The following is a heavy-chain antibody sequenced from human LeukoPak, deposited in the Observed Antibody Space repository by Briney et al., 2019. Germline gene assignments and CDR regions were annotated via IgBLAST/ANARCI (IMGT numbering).Heavy chain of an antibody. J-gene: IGHJ3*02. V-gene: IGHV1-2*02. CDR1: GYTFIGYY. D-gene: IGHD3-10*01. Sequence: GASVKVSCKASGYTFIGYYMHWVRQAPGQGLEWMGWINPNSGGTNYAQEFQGRVTMTRDTSISTAYMELSRLRSDDTAVYYCARAGKLMITMVRGALASKKGFDIWGQGTMVTVSS. CDR3: ARAGKLMITMVRGALASKKGFDI. CDR2: INPNSGGT.